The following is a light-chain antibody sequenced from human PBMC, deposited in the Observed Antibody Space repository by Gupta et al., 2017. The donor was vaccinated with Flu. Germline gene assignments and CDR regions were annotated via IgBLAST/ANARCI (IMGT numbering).Light chain of an antibody. CDR3: QSADRSGDYEV. J-gene: IGLJ1*01. Sequence: GQTARITGSGDGVAEKYAYWYQLKPGQAPVLLIYKDNERHSVIPERFSGSNSGTTVTLTISGVQAEEEAEYYCQSADRSGDYEVFGAGTKVTVL. CDR2: KDN. V-gene: IGLV3-25*01. CDR1: GVAEKY.